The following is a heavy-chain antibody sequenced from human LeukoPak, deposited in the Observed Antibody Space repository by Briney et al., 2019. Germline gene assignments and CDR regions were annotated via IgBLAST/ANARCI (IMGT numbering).Heavy chain of an antibody. J-gene: IGHJ1*01. Sequence: PGGSLRLSCAASGFTFSDDYMSWIGQAPGKGLEWGSYISSSGSTIYYADSVKGRFTISRDNAKNSLYLQMNSLRAEDTAVYYCASPRRGYCSGGSCYFLYFQHWGQGTLVTVSS. V-gene: IGHV3-11*04. CDR3: ASPRRGYCSGGSCYFLYFQH. CDR2: ISSSGSTI. D-gene: IGHD2-15*01. CDR1: GFTFSDDY.